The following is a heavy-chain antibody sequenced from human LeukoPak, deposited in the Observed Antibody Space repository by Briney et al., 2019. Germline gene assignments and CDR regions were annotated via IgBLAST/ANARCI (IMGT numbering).Heavy chain of an antibody. CDR3: AKRGVVIRVILVGFHKEAYYFDS. CDR1: GITLSNYG. CDR2: ISDSGSRA. V-gene: IGHV3-23*01. D-gene: IGHD3-22*01. Sequence: PAGSLRLSCAVSGITLSNYGMSRDSQAQGNGLEWVAGISDSGSRATHEDSVKGRFTISRDNPKNTLYLQMNSLRAEDTAVYFCAKRGVVIRVILVGFHKEAYYFDSWGQGALVTVSS. J-gene: IGHJ4*02.